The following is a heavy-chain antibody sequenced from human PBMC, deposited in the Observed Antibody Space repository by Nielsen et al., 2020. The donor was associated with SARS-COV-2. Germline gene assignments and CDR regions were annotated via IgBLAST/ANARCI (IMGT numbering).Heavy chain of an antibody. CDR2: IRGSGST. CDR3: VGHGSHSD. D-gene: IGHD4-11*01. J-gene: IGHJ4*02. V-gene: IGHV3-23*01. Sequence: GESLKISCTVSGVTLKNNGMTWVRQGPGKGPEWVSDIRGSGSTFYADSVKGRFTISKDNSKNTLYLQMNSLRVDDTALYYCVGHGSHSDWGQGTLVTVSS. CDR1: GVTLKNNG.